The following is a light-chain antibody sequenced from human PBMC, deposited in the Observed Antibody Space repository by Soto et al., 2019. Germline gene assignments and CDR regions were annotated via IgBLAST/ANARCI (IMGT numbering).Light chain of an antibody. V-gene: IGKV3-11*01. CDR1: QSVSSY. Sequence: EIVLTQSPATLSLSPGERATLSCRASQSVSSYLAWYQQKPGQAPRLLLYDASNRATGIPARFSGSGAGTDFTLTISSLEPEDLAVYSCQQHSNWTSGQGTKVEIK. J-gene: IGKJ1*01. CDR3: QQHSNWT. CDR2: DAS.